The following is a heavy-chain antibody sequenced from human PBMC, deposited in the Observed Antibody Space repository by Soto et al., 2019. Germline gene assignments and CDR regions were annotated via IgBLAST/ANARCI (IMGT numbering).Heavy chain of an antibody. D-gene: IGHD6-19*01. J-gene: IGHJ5*02. CDR2: VSRSGAAT. CDR3: AKGSGEVPTNWFDP. Sequence: EVQLLESGGGLVQPGGSLRLSCAASGYTFSKYAMIWVRQAPGQGLDWVAGVSRSGAATYYADSVKGRFTISRDNSKNTLSVQMNSLRAGDTALYYCAKGSGEVPTNWFDPCGQGTLVTVSS. V-gene: IGHV3-23*01. CDR1: GYTFSKYA.